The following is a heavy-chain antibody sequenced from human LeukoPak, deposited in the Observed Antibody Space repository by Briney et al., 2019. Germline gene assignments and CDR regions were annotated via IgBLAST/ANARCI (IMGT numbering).Heavy chain of an antibody. CDR2: INHSGST. CDR3: ARSIGYSYGGGDY. J-gene: IGHJ4*02. V-gene: IGHV4-34*01. CDR1: GGSISSYY. Sequence: SETLSLTCTVSGGSISSYYWSWIRQPPGKGLEWIGEINHSGSTNYNPSLKSRVTISVDTSKNQFSLKLSSVTAADTAVYYCARSIGYSYGGGDYWGQGTLVNVSS. D-gene: IGHD5-18*01.